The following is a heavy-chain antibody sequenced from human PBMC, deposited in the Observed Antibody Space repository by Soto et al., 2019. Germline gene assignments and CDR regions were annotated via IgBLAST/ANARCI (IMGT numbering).Heavy chain of an antibody. CDR3: ARDLGYNYGHPFDY. J-gene: IGHJ4*02. CDR2: IWFDGSNK. V-gene: IGHV3-33*08. D-gene: IGHD5-18*01. Sequence: QVQLVESGGGVVQPGRSLRLSCAASGFTFRSYPMHWVRQAPGKGLAWVALIWFDGSNKYYADSVKGRFTISRDNAKNTLYLQMNTLRAEDTAVYYCARDLGYNYGHPFDYWGQGTLVTVSS. CDR1: GFTFRSYP.